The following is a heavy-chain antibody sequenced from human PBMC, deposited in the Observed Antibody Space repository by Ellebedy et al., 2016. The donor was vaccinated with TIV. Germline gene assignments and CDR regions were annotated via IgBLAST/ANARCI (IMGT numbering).Heavy chain of an antibody. CDR1: GGSISSSYY. CDR2: IYYSGST. Sequence: GSLRLSXAVSGGSISSSYYWSWIRQPPGKGLEWIGYIYYSGSTNYNPSLKSRVTISVDTSKNQFSLKLSSVTAADTAVYYCAREPTVTNYFDYWGQGTLVTVSS. D-gene: IGHD4-17*01. CDR3: AREPTVTNYFDY. V-gene: IGHV4-61*01. J-gene: IGHJ4*02.